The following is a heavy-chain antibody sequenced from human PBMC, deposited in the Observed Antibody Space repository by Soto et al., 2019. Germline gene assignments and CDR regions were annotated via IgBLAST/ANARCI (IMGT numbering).Heavy chain of an antibody. Sequence: GESLKISCKGSGYSFTSYWIGWVRQMPGKGLEWMGIIYPGDSDTRYSPSFQGQVTISADKSISTAYLQWSSLKASGTAMYYCARGRRNWNYEVYFDYWGQGTLVTVSS. CDR1: GYSFTSYW. D-gene: IGHD1-7*01. V-gene: IGHV5-51*01. J-gene: IGHJ4*02. CDR2: IYPGDSDT. CDR3: ARGRRNWNYEVYFDY.